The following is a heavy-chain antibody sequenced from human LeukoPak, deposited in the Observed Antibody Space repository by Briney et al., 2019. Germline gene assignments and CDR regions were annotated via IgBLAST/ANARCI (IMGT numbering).Heavy chain of an antibody. J-gene: IGHJ4*02. CDR3: ARCRLGEYIAEYIDY. V-gene: IGHV3-21*01. CDR2: ISVSSIFI. Sequence: GGSLRLSCAASEFTFSRYSMNWVRQAPGKGLEWVSSISVSSIFIYYSDSVKGRFTISRDDAKNSLYLQMNSLRAEDTAVYYCARCRLGEYIAEYIDYCGQGTLVTVSS. D-gene: IGHD4-17*01. CDR1: EFTFSRYS.